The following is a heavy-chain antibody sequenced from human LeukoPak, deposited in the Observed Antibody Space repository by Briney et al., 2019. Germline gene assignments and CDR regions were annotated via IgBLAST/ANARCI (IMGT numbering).Heavy chain of an antibody. D-gene: IGHD6-13*01. CDR3: AREFTAAAKGFSGPTAY. V-gene: IGHV3-21*04. Sequence: GGSLRLSCAASGFTFSSYSMNWVRQAPGKGLEWVSSISSGSSYIYYAGSVKGRFTISRDNAKNSLYLQMNSLRAEDTALYYCAREFTAAAKGFSGPTAYWGQGTLVTVSS. CDR1: GFTFSSYS. J-gene: IGHJ4*02. CDR2: ISSGSSYI.